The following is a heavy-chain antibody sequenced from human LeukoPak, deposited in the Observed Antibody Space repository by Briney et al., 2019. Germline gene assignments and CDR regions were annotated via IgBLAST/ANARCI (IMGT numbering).Heavy chain of an antibody. D-gene: IGHD3-10*01. CDR3: AREMYYYGSGSYGRDY. J-gene: IGHJ4*02. V-gene: IGHV3-21*05. CDR1: GFSFGRHW. Sequence: GGSLRLSCAASGFSFGRHWMNWIRQAPGKGLEWVSYISSSSSYTNYADSVKGRFTISRDNAKNSLYLQMNSLRAEDTAVYYCAREMYYYGSGSYGRDYWGQGTLVTVSS. CDR2: ISSSSSYT.